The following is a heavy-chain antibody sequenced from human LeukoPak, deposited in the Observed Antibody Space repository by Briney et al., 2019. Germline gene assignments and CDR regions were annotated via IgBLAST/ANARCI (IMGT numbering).Heavy chain of an antibody. CDR1: GFTFSDHF. CDR2: SRNKAKSYTT. D-gene: IGHD6-19*01. Sequence: GGSLRLSCVVSGFTFSDHFLDWVRQAPGKGLEWVGRSRNKAKSYTTEYAASVKGRFTISRDDSKSSLYLQMNSLKIEDTAVYYCVRVGSVAGSDYLDYWGQGTLVTVSS. J-gene: IGHJ4*02. CDR3: VRVGSVAGSDYLDY. V-gene: IGHV3-72*01.